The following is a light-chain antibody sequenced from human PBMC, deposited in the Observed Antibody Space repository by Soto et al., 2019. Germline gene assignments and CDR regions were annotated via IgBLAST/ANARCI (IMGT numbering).Light chain of an antibody. V-gene: IGKV3-20*01. CDR3: HQYASSPRT. CDR2: GAS. J-gene: IGKJ1*01. Sequence: EIVLTQSPGTLSLSPGDRATLSCRASQGVSANSLAWYQQKPGQAPRLLIYGASIRATGISDRFSGSGSGTDFTLTISRLEPEDFAMYYCHQYASSPRTFGRGTKVDIK. CDR1: QGVSANS.